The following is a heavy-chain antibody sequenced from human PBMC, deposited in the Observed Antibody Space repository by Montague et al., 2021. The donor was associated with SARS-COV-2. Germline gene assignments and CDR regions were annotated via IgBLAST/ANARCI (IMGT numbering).Heavy chain of an antibody. CDR3: ARLRDGVVPSPILGVGPYYSYYYMGV. CDR2: INHGGST. V-gene: IGHV4-34*01. D-gene: IGHD3-10*01. CDR1: GTSFSGYY. J-gene: IGHJ6*03. Sequence: SETLSLTCAVHGTSFSGYYWNWIRQPPGKGLEWIGEINHGGSTKYSPSLKSRLTISADTSKNQFSLKLTSVAAADTAVYYCARLRDGVVPSPILGVGPYYSYYYMGVWGTATTVTVSS.